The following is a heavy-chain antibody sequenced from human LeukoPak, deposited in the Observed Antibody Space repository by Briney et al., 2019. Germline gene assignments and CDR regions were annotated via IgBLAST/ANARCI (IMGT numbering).Heavy chain of an antibody. Sequence: GGSLRLSCAASGFTFSSYWMSWVRQAPGKGLEWVANIKQDGSEKYYVDSVKGRLTISRDNAKNSLYLQMNSLRAEDTAVYYCARGGLSTYGVYFGVDYWGQGTLVTVSS. D-gene: IGHD4-17*01. CDR3: ARGGLSTYGVYFGVDY. CDR2: IKQDGSEK. V-gene: IGHV3-7*01. J-gene: IGHJ4*02. CDR1: GFTFSSYW.